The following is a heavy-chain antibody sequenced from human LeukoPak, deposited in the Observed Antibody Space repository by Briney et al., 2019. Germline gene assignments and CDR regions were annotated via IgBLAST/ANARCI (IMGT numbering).Heavy chain of an antibody. J-gene: IGHJ4*02. D-gene: IGHD2-21*01. CDR3: ARDFEYLPDCGACKRNKTEVDY. Sequence: GSSVKVCCTASGGTFSSYAISWVRQAPALGLEWMGRIIPILGIANYAQKFQGRVTITADKSTNTAYMELSSLRSEDTAVYYCARDFEYLPDCGACKRNKTEVDYWGQGTLVTVSS. CDR2: IIPILGIA. CDR1: GGTFSSYA. V-gene: IGHV1-69*04.